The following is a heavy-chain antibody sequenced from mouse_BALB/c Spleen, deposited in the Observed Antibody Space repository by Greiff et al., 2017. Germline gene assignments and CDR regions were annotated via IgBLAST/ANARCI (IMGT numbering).Heavy chain of an antibody. D-gene: IGHD1-1*01. CDR1: GFSLSTYGIG. Sequence: QVTLKVCGPGILQPSQTLSLTCSFSGFSLSTYGIGVGWIRQPSGKGLEWLAHIWWNDNKYYNTALKSRLTISKDTSNNQVFLKIASVDTADTATYYCARIVGGNGYFDYWGQGTTLTVSS. V-gene: IGHV8-11*01. CDR3: ARIVGGNGYFDY. J-gene: IGHJ2*01. CDR2: IWWNDNK.